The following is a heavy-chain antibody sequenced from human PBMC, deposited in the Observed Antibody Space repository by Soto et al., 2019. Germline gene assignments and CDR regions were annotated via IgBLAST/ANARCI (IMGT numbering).Heavy chain of an antibody. V-gene: IGHV4-28*01. Sequence: SETLSLTCAVSGYSISSSNWWGWIRQPPGKGLEWIGYIYYSGSTYYNPSLKSRVTMSVDTSKNQFSLKLSSVTAVDTAVYYCARNAGNGGNFHLDYWGQGTLVTVSS. CDR2: IYYSGST. CDR3: ARNAGNGGNFHLDY. J-gene: IGHJ4*02. CDR1: GYSISSSNW. D-gene: IGHD2-21*02.